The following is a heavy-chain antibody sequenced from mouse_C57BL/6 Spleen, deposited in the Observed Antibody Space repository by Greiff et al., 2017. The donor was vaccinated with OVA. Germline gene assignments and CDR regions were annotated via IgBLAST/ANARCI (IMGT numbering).Heavy chain of an antibody. CDR1: GYAFTNYL. V-gene: IGHV1-54*01. CDR2: INPGSGGA. CDR3: SRDYYGRLWYFDV. Sequence: QVQLKESGAELVRPGTSVKVSCKASGYAFTNYLIEWVKQRPGQGLEWIGVINPGSGGANYNEKFKGKATLTADKSSSTAYRQLSSLTSWDSSVYFCSRDYYGRLWYFDVWGTGTTVTVSS. D-gene: IGHD1-1*01. J-gene: IGHJ1*03.